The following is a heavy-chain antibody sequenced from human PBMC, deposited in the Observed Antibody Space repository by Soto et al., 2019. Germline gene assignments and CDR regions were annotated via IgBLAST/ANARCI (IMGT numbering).Heavy chain of an antibody. CDR3: ARDGTGGGASDL. J-gene: IGHJ3*01. V-gene: IGHV3-7*01. Sequence: EVQLVESGGGLVQPGGSLRLSCAASGFTLSTYWMTWVRQAPGKGLEWVANIKQDGSEKYYMDSVKGRFTISRDNARNSLYLQMNSLRAEDTAVYYCARDGTGGGASDLWGQGTMVTVSS. CDR1: GFTLSTYW. D-gene: IGHD1-26*01. CDR2: IKQDGSEK.